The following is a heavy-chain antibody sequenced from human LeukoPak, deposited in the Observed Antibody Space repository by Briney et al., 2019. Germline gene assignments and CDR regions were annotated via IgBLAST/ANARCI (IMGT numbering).Heavy chain of an antibody. Sequence: GGSLRLSCAASGFTFSNYGMHWVRQAPGKGLECVAVIWFDGSDKYYADSVKGRFTISRDNSKNTLYLQMNSLRAEDTAVYYCAKYSSSSNYYYGMDVWGQGTTVTVS. CDR2: IWFDGSDK. J-gene: IGHJ6*02. CDR1: GFTFSNYG. CDR3: AKYSSSSNYYYGMDV. V-gene: IGHV3-33*06. D-gene: IGHD4-11*01.